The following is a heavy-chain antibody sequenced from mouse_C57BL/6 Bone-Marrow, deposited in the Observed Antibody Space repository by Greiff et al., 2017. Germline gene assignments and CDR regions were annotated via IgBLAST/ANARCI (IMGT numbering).Heavy chain of an antibody. CDR1: GYTFTSYW. D-gene: IGHD1-1*01. CDR2: IHPNSGST. CDR3: SRSGITTVVSVGY. V-gene: IGHV1-64*01. Sequence: QVQLQQPGAELVKPGASVKLSCKASGYTFTSYWMHWVKQRPGQGLGWIGMIHPNSGSTNYNEKFKSKATLTVDTSSSTAYMQLSSLTSAYSAVYYCSRSGITTVVSVGYCGQGTTLTVSS. J-gene: IGHJ2*01.